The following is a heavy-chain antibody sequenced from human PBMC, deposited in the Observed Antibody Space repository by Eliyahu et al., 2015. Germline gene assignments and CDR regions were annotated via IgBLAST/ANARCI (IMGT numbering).Heavy chain of an antibody. D-gene: IGHD6-13*01. Sequence: ASGKGLEWVGRIRSKANSYATAYAASVKGRFTISRDDSKNTAYLQMNSLKTEDTAVYYCCILGSSWSAGDYYYYMDVWGKGTTVTVSS. J-gene: IGHJ6*03. CDR2: IRSKANSYAT. V-gene: IGHV3-73*01. CDR3: CILGSSWSAGDYYYYMDV.